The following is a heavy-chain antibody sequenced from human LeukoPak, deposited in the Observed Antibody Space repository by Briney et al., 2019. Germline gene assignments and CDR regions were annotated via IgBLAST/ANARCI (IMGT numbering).Heavy chain of an antibody. Sequence: SVKVSCKASGGTFSSYAISWVRQAPGQGLEWMGGIIPIFGTANYAQKFQGRVTITTDESTSTAYMELSSLRSEDTAVYYCARSLRMYDSSTKVYYYYYMDVWGKGTTVTVSS. CDR3: ARSLRMYDSSTKVYYYYYMDV. V-gene: IGHV1-69*05. D-gene: IGHD3-22*01. CDR1: GGTFSSYA. CDR2: IIPIFGTA. J-gene: IGHJ6*03.